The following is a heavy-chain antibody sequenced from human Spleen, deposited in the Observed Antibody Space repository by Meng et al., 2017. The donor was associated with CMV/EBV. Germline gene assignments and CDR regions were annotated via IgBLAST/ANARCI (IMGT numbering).Heavy chain of an antibody. CDR2: MNPNSGNT. V-gene: IGHV1-8*01. Sequence: ASVKVSCKASGYTFTSYDINWVRQATGQGLEWMGWMNPNSGNTGYAQKFQGRVTMTRNTSISTAYMEPRSLRSDDTAVYYCGRGGSSAWYYYYAVDVWGQGTTVTVSS. CDR1: GYTFTSYD. J-gene: IGHJ6*02. CDR3: GRGGSSAWYYYYAVDV. D-gene: IGHD2-2*01.